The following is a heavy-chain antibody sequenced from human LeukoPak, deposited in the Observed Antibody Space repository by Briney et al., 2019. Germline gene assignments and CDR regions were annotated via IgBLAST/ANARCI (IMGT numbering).Heavy chain of an antibody. J-gene: IGHJ3*02. V-gene: IGHV4-39*01. CDR2: IYYSGST. D-gene: IGHD3-10*01. CDR3: ARLGPLWLGAFDN. CDR1: GGSISSSSYY. Sequence: PSETLSLTCTVSGGSISSSSYYWGWIRQPPGKGLEWIGSIYYSGSTYYNPSLKSRVTISVDTSKNQFSLKLSSVTAADTAVYYCARLGPLWLGAFDNWGQGTMVTVSS.